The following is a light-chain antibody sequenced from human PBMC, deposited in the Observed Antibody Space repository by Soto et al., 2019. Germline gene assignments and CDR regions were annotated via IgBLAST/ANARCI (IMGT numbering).Light chain of an antibody. J-gene: IGLJ3*02. V-gene: IGLV2-23*02. CDR1: SSNVGSYNF. CDR2: EVS. Sequence: QSALTQPASVSGSPGQSITISCTGTSSNVGSYNFVSWYRQYPGKAPELIIYEVSQRPSTFFNRYSGSKSGNTASLTVSGLQSDDEADYYCCSYAGNNSLVFGGGPKLTVL. CDR3: CSYAGNNSLV.